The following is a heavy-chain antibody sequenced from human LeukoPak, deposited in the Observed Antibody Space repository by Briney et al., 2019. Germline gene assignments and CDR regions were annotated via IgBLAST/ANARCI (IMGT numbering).Heavy chain of an antibody. CDR1: GGTFSSYA. CDR3: AREGDS. Sequence: GASVKVSCKASGGTFSSYAISWVRQAPGQGLEWMGWVNPDTGNTAYARKFQGRVTITRNTSINTVYMELSSLRSEDTAMYYCAREGDSWGQGTLVTVSS. CDR2: VNPDTGNT. V-gene: IGHV1-8*03. J-gene: IGHJ4*02.